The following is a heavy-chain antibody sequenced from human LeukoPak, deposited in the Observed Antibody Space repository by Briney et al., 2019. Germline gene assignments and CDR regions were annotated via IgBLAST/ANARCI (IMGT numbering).Heavy chain of an antibody. CDR3: ARSSLVGATDFDY. Sequence: SETLSLTCTVSGYSISSGYYWGWIRQPPGKGLAWIGSFYHSGNTYYNPSLKSRVTTSVDTSKNQFSLKLSSVTAADTAVYYCARSSLVGATDFDYWGQGTLVTVSS. J-gene: IGHJ4*02. CDR2: FYHSGNT. D-gene: IGHD1-26*01. CDR1: GYSISSGYY. V-gene: IGHV4-38-2*02.